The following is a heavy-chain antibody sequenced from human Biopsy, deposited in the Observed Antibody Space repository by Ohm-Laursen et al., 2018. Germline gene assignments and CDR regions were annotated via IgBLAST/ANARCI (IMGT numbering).Heavy chain of an antibody. CDR2: INPNSGGT. D-gene: IGHD5-24*01. Sequence: ASVKVSCKTSGYTFTDSYMHWVRQAPGQGLEWMGWINPNSGGTNYAQKFQGRVTMTRDTSMGTAYMELRSLRSDDTAVYYCARERGGYKRTDYWGQGTLVTVSS. CDR3: ARERGGYKRTDY. V-gene: IGHV1-2*02. J-gene: IGHJ4*02. CDR1: GYTFTDSY.